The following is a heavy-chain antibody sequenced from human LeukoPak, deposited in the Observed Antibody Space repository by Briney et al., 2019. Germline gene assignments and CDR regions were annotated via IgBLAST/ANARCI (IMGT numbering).Heavy chain of an antibody. Sequence: ASVKVSCKASGYIFTGYYMHWVRQAPGQGLEWMGWINPNSGGTNYAQKFQGRVAMTRDTSISTAYMELSRLRSDDTAVYYCARPQGPAYYYDSSGYYSDYYYGMDVWGQGTTVTVSS. V-gene: IGHV1-2*02. D-gene: IGHD3-22*01. J-gene: IGHJ6*02. CDR1: GYIFTGYY. CDR3: ARPQGPAYYYDSSGYYSDYYYGMDV. CDR2: INPNSGGT.